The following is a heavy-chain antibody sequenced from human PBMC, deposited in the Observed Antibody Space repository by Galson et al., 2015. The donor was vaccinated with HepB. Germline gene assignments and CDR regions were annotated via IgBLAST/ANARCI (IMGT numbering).Heavy chain of an antibody. D-gene: IGHD4-23*01. Sequence: SLRLSCAASGFTFSSYWMKWVRQAPGKGLEWVANIKQDGSDKYYVDSVKGRFTISRDNAKNSLYLHMNSLRAEDTAVYYCARSPREYGGNWGWGDYWGQGTLVTVSS. CDR1: GFTFSSYW. J-gene: IGHJ4*02. CDR3: ARSPREYGGNWGWGDY. CDR2: IKQDGSDK. V-gene: IGHV3-7*03.